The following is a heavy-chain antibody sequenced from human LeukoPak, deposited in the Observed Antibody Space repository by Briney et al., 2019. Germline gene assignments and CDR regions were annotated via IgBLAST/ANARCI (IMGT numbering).Heavy chain of an antibody. CDR3: ARAYIVAARGGFDY. V-gene: IGHV3-7*04. Sequence: PGGSLRLSCAASGFTFSDYWMHWVRQAPGKGLEWVANIKQDGSEKYYVDSVKGRFTISRDNAKNSLYLQMNSLRAEDTAVYYCARAYIVAARGGFDYWGQGTLVTVSS. CDR1: GFTFSDYW. J-gene: IGHJ4*02. D-gene: IGHD5-12*01. CDR2: IKQDGSEK.